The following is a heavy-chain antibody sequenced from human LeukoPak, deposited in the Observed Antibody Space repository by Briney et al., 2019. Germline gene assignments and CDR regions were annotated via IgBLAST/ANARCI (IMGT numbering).Heavy chain of an antibody. J-gene: IGHJ4*02. V-gene: IGHV1-2*02. Sequence: ASVKVSCKASGYTFTGYYIHWVRQAPGQGLEWMGWINPNSGGTNYAQKFQGRVTMTRDTSISTAYMELSRLRPDDTAVYYCARTDIAVAGEPFDYWGQGTLVTVSS. D-gene: IGHD6-19*01. CDR1: GYTFTGYY. CDR3: ARTDIAVAGEPFDY. CDR2: INPNSGGT.